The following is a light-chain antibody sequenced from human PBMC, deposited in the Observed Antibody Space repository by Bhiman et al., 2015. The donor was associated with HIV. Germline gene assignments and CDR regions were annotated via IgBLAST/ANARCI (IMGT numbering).Light chain of an antibody. V-gene: IGLV2-8*01. CDR2: EVD. CDR1: RSDVGHSDF. CDR3: QYYDSTTLHWV. Sequence: QSALTQPLSASGSPGQSLTISCTGSRSDVGHSDFVSWYRQYPGKAPTIILYEVDKRPSGVPDRFSGSIDSSSNSAFLTISGLKTEDEADYYCQYYDSTTLHWVFGGGTKLTVL. J-gene: IGLJ3*02.